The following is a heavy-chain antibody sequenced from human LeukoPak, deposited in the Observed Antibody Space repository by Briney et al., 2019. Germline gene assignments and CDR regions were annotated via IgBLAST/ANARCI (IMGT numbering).Heavy chain of an antibody. CDR1: GYTFTSYY. D-gene: IGHD3-22*01. Sequence: PRASVKVSCKASGYTFTSYYMHWVRQAPGQGLEWMGIINPSGGSTSYAQKFQGRVTMTRDMSTSTVYMELSSLRSEDTAVYYCARGSRYDSSGYYYHPDYWGQGTLVTVSS. CDR2: INPSGGST. J-gene: IGHJ4*02. CDR3: ARGSRYDSSGYYYHPDY. V-gene: IGHV1-46*01.